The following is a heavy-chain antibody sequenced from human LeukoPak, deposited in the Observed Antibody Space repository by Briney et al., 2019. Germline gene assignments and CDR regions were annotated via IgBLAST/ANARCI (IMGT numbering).Heavy chain of an antibody. V-gene: IGHV1-8*01. Sequence: ASVKVSCKASGYTFTSYDINWVRQATGQGLEWMGWMNPNSGNTGYAQKLQGRVTMTTDTSTSTAYMELRSLRSDDTAVYHCARDPGYGGKSAKDAFDIWGQGTMVTVSS. J-gene: IGHJ3*02. CDR2: MNPNSGNT. CDR1: GYTFTSYD. D-gene: IGHD4-23*01. CDR3: ARDPGYGGKSAKDAFDI.